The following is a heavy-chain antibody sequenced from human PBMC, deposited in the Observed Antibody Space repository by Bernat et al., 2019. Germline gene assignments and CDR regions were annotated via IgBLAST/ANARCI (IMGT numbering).Heavy chain of an antibody. CDR1: GYTFISYG. D-gene: IGHD3-22*01. CDR2: ISAYNGNT. Sequence: QVQLVQSGAEVKKPGASVKVSCKASGYTFISYGISWVRQAPGQGLEWMGWISAYNGNTNYAQKLQGRVTMTTDTSTSTSYLELRSLRSDDTAVYSCARATYYYDSSGYYYERFDYWGQGTLVTVSS. J-gene: IGHJ4*02. V-gene: IGHV1-18*01. CDR3: ARATYYYDSSGYYYERFDY.